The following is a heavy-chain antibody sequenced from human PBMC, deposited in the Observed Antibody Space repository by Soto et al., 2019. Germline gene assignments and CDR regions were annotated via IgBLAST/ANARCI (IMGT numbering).Heavy chain of an antibody. CDR3: ARDQTSRGYSRGWYDWFDP. CDR2: IWYDGSNK. CDR1: GFTFSSYG. V-gene: IGHV3-33*01. J-gene: IGHJ5*02. Sequence: QVQLVESGGGVVQPGRSLRLSCAASGFTFSSYGMHWVRQAPGKGLEWVAVIWYDGSNKYYADSVKGRFTISRDNSKNTLYLQMNSLRAEDTAVYYCARDQTSRGYSRGWYDWFDPWGQGTLVTVSS. D-gene: IGHD6-19*01.